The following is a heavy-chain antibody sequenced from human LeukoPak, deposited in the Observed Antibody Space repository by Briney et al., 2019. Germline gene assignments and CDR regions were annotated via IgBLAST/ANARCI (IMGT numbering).Heavy chain of an antibody. CDR1: GFTFSSYA. D-gene: IGHD5-24*01. J-gene: IGHJ4*02. CDR3: AKGNRDGYNQVFDY. Sequence: GGSLRLSCSASGFTFSSYAMHWVRQAQGKGLEWVSAISASGGNTYYADSVRGRFTVSRDSPKNTLYLQMNSLRPEDTAVYYCAKGNRDGYNQVFDYWGQGTLVTVSS. V-gene: IGHV3-23*01. CDR2: ISASGGNT.